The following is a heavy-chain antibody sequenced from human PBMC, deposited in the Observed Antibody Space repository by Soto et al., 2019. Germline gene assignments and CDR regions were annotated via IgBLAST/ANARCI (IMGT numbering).Heavy chain of an antibody. Sequence: ASVKVSCKASGYTFTSYGISWVRQAPGQGLEWMGWISAYNGNTNYAQKLQGRVTMTTDTSTSTAYMELRSLRSDDTAVYYCARGVQFGYYDSILGEPAGGDAFDIWGQGTMVTVSS. CDR3: ARGVQFGYYDSILGEPAGGDAFDI. V-gene: IGHV1-18*01. D-gene: IGHD3-22*01. CDR1: GYTFTSYG. J-gene: IGHJ3*02. CDR2: ISAYNGNT.